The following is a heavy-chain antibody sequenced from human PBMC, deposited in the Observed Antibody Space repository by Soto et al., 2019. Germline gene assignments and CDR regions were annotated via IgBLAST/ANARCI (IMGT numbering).Heavy chain of an antibody. D-gene: IGHD3-22*01. CDR3: ASTTYYYDSSGYYY. CDR1: GGTFRGYY. CDR2: INHSGST. V-gene: IGHV4-34*01. J-gene: IGHJ4*02. Sequence: SETLYHTCAVGGGTFRGYYWSWIRQTTGKGLEWIGEINHSGSTNYNPSLKSRVTISVDTSKNQFSLKLSSVTDADTAVYYCASTTYYYDSSGYYYWGQGTLVTVSS.